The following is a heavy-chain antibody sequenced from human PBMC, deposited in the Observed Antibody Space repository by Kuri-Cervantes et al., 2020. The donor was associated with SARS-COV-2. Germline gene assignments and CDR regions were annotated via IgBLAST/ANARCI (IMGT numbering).Heavy chain of an antibody. CDR2: VSTDNGNT. Sequence: ASVKVSCKASGYTFRSNGINWVRQASGQGLEWIGWVSTDNGNTNYEPRLQGRITVSTDTSTSTSYLELGSLKSDDTAVYYCARVRGAGWFYPMDFWGQGTTVTVSS. J-gene: IGHJ6*02. V-gene: IGHV1-18*04. D-gene: IGHD2-15*01. CDR3: ARVRGAGWFYPMDF. CDR1: GYTFRSNG.